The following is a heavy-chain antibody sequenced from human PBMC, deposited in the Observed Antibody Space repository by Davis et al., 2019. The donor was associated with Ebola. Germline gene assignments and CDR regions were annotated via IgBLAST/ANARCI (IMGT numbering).Heavy chain of an antibody. V-gene: IGHV4-59*01. CDR1: GGSISSYY. Sequence: PSETLSLTCTVSGGSISSYYWSWIRQPPGKGLEWIGYIYYSGSTNYNPSLKSRVTISVDTSKNQFSLKLSSVTAADTAVYYCARVGPEDGDYDYYYYGMDVWGQGTTVTVSS. J-gene: IGHJ6*02. CDR2: IYYSGST. CDR3: ARVGPEDGDYDYYYYGMDV. D-gene: IGHD4-17*01.